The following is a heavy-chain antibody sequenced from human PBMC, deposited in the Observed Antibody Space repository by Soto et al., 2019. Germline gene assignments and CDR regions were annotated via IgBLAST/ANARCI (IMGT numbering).Heavy chain of an antibody. CDR2: ISGSGGST. CDR3: AKDLSLAGYYYDSSGYSPDAFDI. D-gene: IGHD3-22*01. J-gene: IGHJ3*02. CDR1: GFTFSSYA. V-gene: IGHV3-23*01. Sequence: GGSLRLSCAASGFTFSSYAMSWVRQAPGKGLEWVSAISGSGGSTYYADSVKGRFTISRDNSKNTLYLQMNSLRAEDTAVYYCAKDLSLAGYYYDSSGYSPDAFDIWGQGTMVTVSS.